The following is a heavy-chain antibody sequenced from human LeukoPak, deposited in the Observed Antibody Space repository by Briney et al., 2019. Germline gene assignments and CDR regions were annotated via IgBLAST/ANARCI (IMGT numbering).Heavy chain of an antibody. CDR2: IYYTGTT. Sequence: PSETLSLTCTVSGASLSSSSYYWGWIRQPPGKGLEWIASIYYTGTTYYNPSLKSRVTISLDMSNNQFSLKLSSVSAADTAVYCCVTVGATAFDYWGQGTLVTVSS. D-gene: IGHD1-26*01. CDR1: GASLSSSSYY. V-gene: IGHV4-39*01. CDR3: VTVGATAFDY. J-gene: IGHJ4*02.